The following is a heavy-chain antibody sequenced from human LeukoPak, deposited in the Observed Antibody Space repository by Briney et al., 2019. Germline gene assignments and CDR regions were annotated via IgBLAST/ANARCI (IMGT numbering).Heavy chain of an antibody. CDR2: IYYSGSA. CDR1: GGSFSGYY. CDR3: ARADTPPYCSGGSCYSMVQYYFDY. D-gene: IGHD2-15*01. J-gene: IGHJ4*02. Sequence: SETLSLTCAVYGGSFSGYYWSWIRQHPGKGLEWIGYIYYSGSAYYNPSLKSRVTISVDTSKNQFSLKLSSVTAADTAVYYCARADTPPYCSGGSCYSMVQYYFDYWGQGTLVTVSS. V-gene: IGHV4-31*11.